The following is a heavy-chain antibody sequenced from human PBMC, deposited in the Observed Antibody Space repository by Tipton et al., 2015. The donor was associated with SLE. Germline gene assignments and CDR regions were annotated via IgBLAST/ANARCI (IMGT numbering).Heavy chain of an antibody. Sequence: QSGAEVKKAGSSEKVSCKASGGTFSSYAISWVRQAPGQGLEWMGRIIPILDTTNYAQRFQGRVTIVADKSTSTVYMELSSLTSEDTAIYYCATEGELELQEAFHFEYWGQGTLVTVSS. CDR1: GGTFSSYA. CDR2: IIPILDTT. V-gene: IGHV1-69*04. J-gene: IGHJ4*02. CDR3: ATEGELELQEAFHFEY. D-gene: IGHD1-7*01.